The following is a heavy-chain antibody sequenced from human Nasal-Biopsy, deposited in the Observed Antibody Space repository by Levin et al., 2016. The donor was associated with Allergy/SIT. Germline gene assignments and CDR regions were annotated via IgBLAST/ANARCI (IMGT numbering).Heavy chain of an antibody. J-gene: IGHJ4*02. Sequence: ASVKVSCKASGYTFTNYYLHWVRQAPGQGPEWMGWLNPNTGDTRYAQKFQDRVILSRDTSINTAFMELSSLRSDDTAVYYCARVKSWTSNHFDYWGQGTLVTVSS. CDR1: GYTFTNYY. CDR3: ARVKSWTSNHFDY. CDR2: LNPNTGDT. V-gene: IGHV1-2*02. D-gene: IGHD3/OR15-3a*01.